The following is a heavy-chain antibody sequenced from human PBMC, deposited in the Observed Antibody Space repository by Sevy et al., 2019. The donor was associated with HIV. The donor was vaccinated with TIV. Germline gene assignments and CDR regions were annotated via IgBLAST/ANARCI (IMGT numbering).Heavy chain of an antibody. CDR2: ITSSGTTK. D-gene: IGHD4-17*01. CDR3: ARDLPPSATTVAHFDC. CDR1: GFPFSSYE. V-gene: IGHV3-48*03. Sequence: GGSLRLSCTASGFPFSSYEMNWVRQAPGKGLEWVSYITSSGTTKYYSDSVRGRFAISRDNARNSLHLQMNSLRAEDTAVYYCARDLPPSATTVAHFDCWGQGTLVTVSS. J-gene: IGHJ4*02.